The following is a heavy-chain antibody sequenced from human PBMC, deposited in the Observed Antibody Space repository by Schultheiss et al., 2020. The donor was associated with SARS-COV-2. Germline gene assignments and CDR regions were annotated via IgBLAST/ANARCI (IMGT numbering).Heavy chain of an antibody. V-gene: IGHV3-30*07. CDR2: ISYDGSSS. J-gene: IGHJ6*02. CDR1: GFTFTTYW. CDR3: AKDLGLLWFGDAYYYYGMDV. Sequence: GESLKISCAATGFTFTTYWVHWVRQAPGKGLEWVAVISYDGSSSYYADSVKGRFTISRDNSKNTLYLQMNSLRAEDTAVYYCAKDLGLLWFGDAYYYYGMDVWGQGTTVTVSS. D-gene: IGHD3-10*01.